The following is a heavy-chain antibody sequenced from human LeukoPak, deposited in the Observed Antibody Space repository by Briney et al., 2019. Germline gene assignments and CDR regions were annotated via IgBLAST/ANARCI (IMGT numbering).Heavy chain of an antibody. CDR1: GFTFSSYA. CDR2: ISYDGSNK. Sequence: GGSLRLSCAASGFTFSSYAMHWVRQAPGKGLEWVAVISYDGSNKYYADSVKGRFTISRDNSKNTLYLQMGSLRAEDMAVYYCAKLPSSSSWYQGAFDIWGQGTMVTVSS. V-gene: IGHV3-30-3*02. CDR3: AKLPSSSSWYQGAFDI. J-gene: IGHJ3*02. D-gene: IGHD6-13*01.